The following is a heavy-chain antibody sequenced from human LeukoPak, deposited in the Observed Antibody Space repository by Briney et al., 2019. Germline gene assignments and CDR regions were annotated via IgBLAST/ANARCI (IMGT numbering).Heavy chain of an antibody. CDR1: GGSFSGYY. CDR3: ARSGSGSYYH. Sequence: PSETLSLTCAVYGGSFSGYYWSWIRQPPGKGLEWIGEINHSGSTNYNPSLKSRVTISVDTSKNQFSLKLSSVTAADTAVYYCARSGSGSYYHWGQGTLVTVSS. J-gene: IGHJ4*02. CDR2: INHSGST. V-gene: IGHV4-34*01. D-gene: IGHD1-26*01.